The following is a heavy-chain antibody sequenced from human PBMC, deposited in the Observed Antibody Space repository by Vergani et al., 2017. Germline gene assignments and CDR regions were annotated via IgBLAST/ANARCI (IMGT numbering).Heavy chain of an antibody. CDR1: GFTFDDYA. CDR3: AKPTMVRGVITNWYFDR. CDR2: ISWDGGST. D-gene: IGHD3-10*01. J-gene: IGHJ2*01. Sequence: EVQLVESGGVVVQPGGSLRLSCAASGFTFDDYAMHWVRQAPGKGLEWVSLISWDGGSTYYADSVKGRFTISRDNSKNSLYLQMNSLRAEDTALYYCAKPTMVRGVITNWYFDRWGRGTLVTVSS. V-gene: IGHV3-43D*04.